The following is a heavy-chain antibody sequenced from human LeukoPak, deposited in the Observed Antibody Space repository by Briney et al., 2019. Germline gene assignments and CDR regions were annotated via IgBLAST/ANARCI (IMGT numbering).Heavy chain of an antibody. Sequence: ASVTVSCTASGYTFTSYYMHWVRQAPGQGLEWMGIINPSGGSTSYAQKFQGRVTMTRDTSTSTVYMELSSLRSEDTAVYYCARDPSYGDYGSNWFDPWGQGTLVTVSS. CDR1: GYTFTSYY. D-gene: IGHD4-17*01. V-gene: IGHV1-46*01. CDR2: INPSGGST. CDR3: ARDPSYGDYGSNWFDP. J-gene: IGHJ5*02.